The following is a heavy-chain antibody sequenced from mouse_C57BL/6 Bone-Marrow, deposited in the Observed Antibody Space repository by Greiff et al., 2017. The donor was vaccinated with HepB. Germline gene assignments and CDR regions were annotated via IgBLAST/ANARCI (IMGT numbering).Heavy chain of an antibody. V-gene: IGHV14-1*01. CDR1: GFNIKDYY. D-gene: IGHD1-1*01. J-gene: IGHJ3*01. CDR3: TTSVPAWFAY. Sequence: VQLKQSGAELVRPGASVKLSCTASGFNIKDYYMHWVKQRPEQGLEWIGRIDPEDGDTEYAPKFQGKATMTADKSSNTAYLQLSSLTSEDTAVYYCTTSVPAWFAYWGQGTLVTVSA. CDR2: IDPEDGDT.